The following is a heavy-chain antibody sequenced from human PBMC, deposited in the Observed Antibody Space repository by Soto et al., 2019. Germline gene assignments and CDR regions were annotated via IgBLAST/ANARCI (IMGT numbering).Heavy chain of an antibody. Sequence: GSSVKVSCKASGGTFSSYAISWVRQAPGQGLEWMGGIIPIFGTANYAQKFQGRVTITADKSTSTAYMELSSLRSEDTAVYYCARADSGYLPPSLWGHGSLVTVSS. D-gene: IGHD5-12*01. CDR3: ARADSGYLPPSL. J-gene: IGHJ4*01. CDR2: IIPIFGTA. CDR1: GGTFSSYA. V-gene: IGHV1-69*06.